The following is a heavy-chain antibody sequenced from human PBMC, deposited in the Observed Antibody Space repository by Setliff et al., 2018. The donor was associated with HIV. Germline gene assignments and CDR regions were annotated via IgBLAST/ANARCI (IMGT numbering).Heavy chain of an antibody. V-gene: IGHV3-7*03. CDR1: QFAFKSYW. J-gene: IGHJ6*03. Sequence: GGSLRLSCTASQFAFKSYWMTWVRQAPGKGLEWVANIEQDGSEKYYVDSVKGRFTISRDNAKNSLYLQMNSLRAEDTAVYYCARCPLYSNYVRPLSHHYYYYYYMDVWGKGTTVTVSS. CDR2: IEQDGSEK. D-gene: IGHD4-4*01. CDR3: ARCPLYSNYVRPLSHHYYYYYYMDV.